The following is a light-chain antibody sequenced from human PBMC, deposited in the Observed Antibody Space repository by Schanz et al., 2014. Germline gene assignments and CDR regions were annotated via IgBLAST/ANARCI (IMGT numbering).Light chain of an antibody. V-gene: IGLV2-11*01. J-gene: IGLJ3*02. CDR2: NVN. Sequence: QSALIQPPSVSGSPGQSVTISCTGTSSDVGSYDYVSWYQQHPGTVPKPMIYNVNTRPSGVPDRFSGSKSGNTASMTISGLQAEDEADYYCCSYAGTYTWEFGGGTKLTVL. CDR3: CSYAGTYTWE. CDR1: SSDVGSYDY.